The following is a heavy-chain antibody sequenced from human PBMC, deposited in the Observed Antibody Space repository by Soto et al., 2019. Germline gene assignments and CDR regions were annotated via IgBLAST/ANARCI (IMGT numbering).Heavy chain of an antibody. CDR3: ARGWFGLIHQGASAI. CDR2: MNPNSGNT. V-gene: IGHV1-8*02. J-gene: IGHJ3*02. D-gene: IGHD3-10*01. CDR1: GYTFTSCD. Sequence: ASVTVSCKSSGYTFTSCDINCVRQATGQGLEWMGWMNPNSGNTGYAQKFQGRVTMTRNTSISTAYMELSSLRSEDTAVYYCARGWFGLIHQGASAIRGQGTIVTVSS.